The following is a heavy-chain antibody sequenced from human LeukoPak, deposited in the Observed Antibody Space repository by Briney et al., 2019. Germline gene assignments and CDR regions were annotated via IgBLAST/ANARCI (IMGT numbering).Heavy chain of an antibody. V-gene: IGHV5-51*01. Sequence: GDPLEISLQGSGFRFTSYWIGWVRPVPGKGLEWVGIIYPGDSDTRYSPSFQGQVTISADKSISTAYLQWSSLKASDTAMYYCARHGGRYSYGGLDYWGQGTLVTVSS. CDR2: IYPGDSDT. D-gene: IGHD5-18*01. CDR3: ARHGGRYSYGGLDY. J-gene: IGHJ4*02. CDR1: GFRFTSYW.